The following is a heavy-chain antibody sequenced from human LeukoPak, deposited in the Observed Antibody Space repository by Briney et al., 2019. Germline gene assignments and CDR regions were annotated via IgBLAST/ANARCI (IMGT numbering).Heavy chain of an antibody. Sequence: GGSLRLSCAASGLTFSSYGMHWVRQAPGKGLEWVAVIWYDGSNKYYADSVKGRFTISRDNSKNTLYLQMNSLRAEDTAVYYCARARCSSTSCSPLDVWGQGTTVTVSS. CDR1: GLTFSSYG. CDR2: IWYDGSNK. CDR3: ARARCSSTSCSPLDV. D-gene: IGHD2-2*01. J-gene: IGHJ6*02. V-gene: IGHV3-33*01.